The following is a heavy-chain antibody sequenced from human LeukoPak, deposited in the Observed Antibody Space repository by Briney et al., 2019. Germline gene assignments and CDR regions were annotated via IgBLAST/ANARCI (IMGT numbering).Heavy chain of an antibody. CDR2: IYTSGST. J-gene: IGHJ6*02. CDR3: ARSPTLLRYFDWLSYYGMDV. Sequence: SETLSLTCTVSGGSISSGSYYWSWIRQPAGKGLEWIGRIYTSGSTNYNPSLKSRVTISVDTSKNQSSLKLSSVTAADTAVYYCARSPTLLRYFDWLSYYGMDVWGQGTTVTVSS. D-gene: IGHD3-9*01. V-gene: IGHV4-61*02. CDR1: GGSISSGSYY.